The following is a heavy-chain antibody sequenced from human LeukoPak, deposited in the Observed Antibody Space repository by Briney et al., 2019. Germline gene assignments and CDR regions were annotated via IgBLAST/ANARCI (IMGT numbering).Heavy chain of an antibody. CDR2: ISGSGSRGSGISGGNT. J-gene: IGHJ4*02. D-gene: IGHD6-13*01. CDR1: GFSFKLSA. V-gene: IGHV3-23*01. Sequence: PGGSLRLSCAASGFSFKLSAMSWVRQAPGKGLEWVALISGSGSRGSGISGGNTYYADSVKGRFTIPRDDSQNTVYLQMNGLRAEDTAIYFCAKGRCGDSSCWYLDSWAKGTRVTVSS. CDR3: AKGRCGDSSCWYLDS.